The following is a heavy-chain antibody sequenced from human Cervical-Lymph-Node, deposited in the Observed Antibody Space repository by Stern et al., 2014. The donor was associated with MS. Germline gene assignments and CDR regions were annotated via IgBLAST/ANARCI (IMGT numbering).Heavy chain of an antibody. CDR1: GYTFTTFG. CDR2: ISTYNDKT. CDR3: ARDLRVLGTTGWFDP. V-gene: IGHV1-18*01. Sequence: QLVQSGPEVKNPGASVKVSCKASGYTFTTFGVNWVRQAPGQWLEWMGWISTYNDKTTYAQKFQGRVIMSTDTSTSTAYMEMRSLRSDDTAIYYCARDLRVLGTTGWFDPWGQGTLVTVSS. J-gene: IGHJ5*02. D-gene: IGHD1-7*01.